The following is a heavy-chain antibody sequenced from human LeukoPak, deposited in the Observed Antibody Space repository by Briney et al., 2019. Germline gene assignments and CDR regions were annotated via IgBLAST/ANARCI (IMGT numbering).Heavy chain of an antibody. D-gene: IGHD4-17*01. CDR1: GGSISSGGYS. Sequence: ASQTLSLTCAVSGGSISSGGYSWSWIRQPPGKGLEWIGYIYHSGSTFYNPSLKSRVTISVDRSKNQFSLKLSSVTAADTAVYYCARGTTVTTHWFDPWGQGTLVTVSS. V-gene: IGHV4-30-2*01. CDR2: IYHSGST. CDR3: ARGTTVTTHWFDP. J-gene: IGHJ5*02.